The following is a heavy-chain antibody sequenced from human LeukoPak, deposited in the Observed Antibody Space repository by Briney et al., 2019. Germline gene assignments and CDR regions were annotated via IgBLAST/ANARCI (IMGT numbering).Heavy chain of an antibody. D-gene: IGHD3-10*01. V-gene: IGHV4-39*01. J-gene: IGHJ6*03. CDR1: GGSISSSSYY. CDR2: IYYSGST. CDR3: ARRRITMVRGFSYYYMDV. Sequence: SETLSLTCTVSGGSISSSSYYWGWIRQPPGKGLEWIGSIYYSGSTYYNPSLKSRVTISVDTSKNQFSLKLSSVTAADTAVYYCARRRITMVRGFSYYYMDVWGKGTTVTISS.